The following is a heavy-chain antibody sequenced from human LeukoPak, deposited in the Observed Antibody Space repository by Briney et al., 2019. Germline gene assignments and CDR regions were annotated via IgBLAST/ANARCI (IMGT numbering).Heavy chain of an antibody. D-gene: IGHD6-19*01. CDR3: ATRDISSGWSFDY. V-gene: IGHV4-4*07. CDR2: IHTSGST. J-gene: IGHJ4*02. CDR1: SGSINNYH. Sequence: SETLSLTCTVSSGSINNYHWSWLRQPAGKGLEWIGQIHTSGSTNYNPPLKSRVTMSIYTPENQFSLTIRSVTAADTAVYYCATRDISSGWSFDYWGQGTLVTVSS.